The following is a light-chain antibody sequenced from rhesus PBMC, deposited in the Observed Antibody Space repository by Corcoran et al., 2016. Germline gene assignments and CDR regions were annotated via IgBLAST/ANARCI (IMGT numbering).Light chain of an antibody. CDR1: TSDIGFYER. Sequence: QAALTQSPSVSGSPGQSVTISCTGTTSDIGFYERVSWYQQHPGKVPKVVIYADSKRPAGVSDRFTGSKSGNTASLTISGLQAEDEAAYYCSSFASRNAYKFGTGTRLTVL. J-gene: IGLJ1*01. CDR2: ADS. V-gene: IGLV2-13*02. CDR3: SSFASRNAYK.